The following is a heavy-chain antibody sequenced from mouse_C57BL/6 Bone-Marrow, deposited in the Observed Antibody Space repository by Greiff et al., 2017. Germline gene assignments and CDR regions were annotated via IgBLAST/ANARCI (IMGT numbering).Heavy chain of an antibody. J-gene: IGHJ4*01. Sequence: SGAELVRPGASVTLSCKASGYTFTDYEMHWVKQTPVLGLEWIGAIDPETGGTAYNQKFKGKAILTADKSSSTAYMELRSLTSEDSAVYYCTRWEIYYGSRNAMDYWGQGTSVTVSS. CDR2: IDPETGGT. CDR3: TRWEIYYGSRNAMDY. V-gene: IGHV1-15*01. D-gene: IGHD1-1*01. CDR1: GYTFTDYE.